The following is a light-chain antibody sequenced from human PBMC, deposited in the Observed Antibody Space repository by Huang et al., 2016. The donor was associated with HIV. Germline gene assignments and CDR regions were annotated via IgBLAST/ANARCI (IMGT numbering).Light chain of an antibody. CDR2: GAS. Sequence: IQMTQSPASLSAYVGDRVTISCQANQDIRSYLNWYQQKPGKALRLLIYGASNLQAGFPSRFSGNGSGTDFTITISSLQSEDIATYYCQQYDSLYTFGQGTRLEIK. CDR1: QDIRSY. CDR3: QQYDSLYT. J-gene: IGKJ2*01. V-gene: IGKV1-33*01.